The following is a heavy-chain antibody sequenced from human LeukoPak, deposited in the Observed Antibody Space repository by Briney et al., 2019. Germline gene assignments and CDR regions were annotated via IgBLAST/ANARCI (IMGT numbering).Heavy chain of an antibody. D-gene: IGHD4-17*01. CDR1: GFTFSSYE. Sequence: GGSLRLSCAASGFTFSSYEMNWVRQAPGKGLEWVSYISSSGSTIYYADSVKGRFTISRDNAKNSLYLQMNSLRAEDTAVYYCARDPFFHYGQGFDYWGQGTLVTVSS. CDR3: ARDPFFHYGQGFDY. V-gene: IGHV3-48*03. J-gene: IGHJ4*02. CDR2: ISSSGSTI.